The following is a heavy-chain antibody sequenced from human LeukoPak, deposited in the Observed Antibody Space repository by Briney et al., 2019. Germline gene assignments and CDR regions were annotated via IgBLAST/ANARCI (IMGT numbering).Heavy chain of an antibody. V-gene: IGHV4-59*08. D-gene: IGHD2-21*02. CDR2: IYYSGST. J-gene: IGHJ4*02. Sequence: SETLSLTCTVSGGSISSYYWSWIRQPPGKGLEWIGHIYYSGSTNYNPPLKSRVTISVDTSKNQFSLKLSSVTAADTAVYYCARLRAYCGGDCYYAFDYWGQGTLVTVSS. CDR3: ARLRAYCGGDCYYAFDY. CDR1: GGSISSYY.